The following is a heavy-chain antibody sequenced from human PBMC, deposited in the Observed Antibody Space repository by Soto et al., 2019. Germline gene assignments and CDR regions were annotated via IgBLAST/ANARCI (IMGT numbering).Heavy chain of an antibody. CDR3: AQRTLTNWFDP. V-gene: IGHV4-34*01. J-gene: IGHJ5*02. CDR1: GGSFSDFY. Sequence: SETLSLTCAVYGGSFSDFYWNWIRQSPGKGLEWIGEINHSGDTNYNPSLKSRVTISVDTSKNQFSLQLNSVAATDTAVYYCAQRTLTNWFDPWGQGTPVTVSS. D-gene: IGHD4-4*01. CDR2: INHSGDT.